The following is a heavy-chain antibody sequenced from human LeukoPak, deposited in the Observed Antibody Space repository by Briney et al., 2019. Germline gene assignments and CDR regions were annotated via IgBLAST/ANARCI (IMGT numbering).Heavy chain of an antibody. J-gene: IGHJ3*02. V-gene: IGHV3-48*03. CDR1: GFTFSNYE. CDR3: ARGGSLGYLLNAFDI. CDR2: ISASGNTI. D-gene: IGHD3-3*01. Sequence: GGSLRLSCAASGFTFSNYEMDWVRQAPGKGLEWVSYISASGNTIYADSVRGRFTISRDNAKKSLYLQMNSLRAEDTAVYNCARGGSLGYLLNAFDIWGQGTMVTV.